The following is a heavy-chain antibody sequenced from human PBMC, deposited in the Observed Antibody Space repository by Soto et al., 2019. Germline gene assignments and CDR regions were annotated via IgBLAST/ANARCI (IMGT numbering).Heavy chain of an antibody. CDR3: AGGMVRDYYYGMDF. CDR1: GYTFTSYD. V-gene: IGHV1-8*01. J-gene: IGHJ6*02. D-gene: IGHD3-10*01. CDR2: MNPNSGNT. Sequence: QVQLVQSGAEVKKPGASVKVSCKASGYTFTSYDINWVRQATGQGLEWMGWMNPNSGNTGYAQKFQGRVTMTRYTSISIVYMELCSLRSEDTAVYYCAGGMVRDYYYGMDFWGQGSTVTASS.